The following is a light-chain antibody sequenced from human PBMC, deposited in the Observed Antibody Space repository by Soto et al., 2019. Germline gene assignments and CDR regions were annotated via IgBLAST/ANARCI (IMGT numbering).Light chain of an antibody. J-gene: IGKJ3*01. CDR2: DAF. V-gene: IGKV3-11*01. CDR1: QSVSSY. CDR3: QQRSNWPPS. Sequence: EIVLTQSPATLSLSPGERATLSCRASQSVSSYLAWYQQKPGQAPRLLVYDAFNRATGIPARFSGSGSGTDFTLTISTLEAEDFAFYYCQQRSNWPPSFGPGTTVDIK.